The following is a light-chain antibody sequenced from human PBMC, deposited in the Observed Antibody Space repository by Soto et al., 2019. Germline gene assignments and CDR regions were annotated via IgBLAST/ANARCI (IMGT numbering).Light chain of an antibody. CDR1: SSNIGAGYD. Sequence: QTVVTQPPSVSGAPGQRVTISCTGSSSNIGAGYDVHWYQQLPGTAPKLLIYGNSNRPSGVPDRFSGSKSGTSASLAITVLQAEYEADYYCQSYDSSLSRVFGGGTKLTVL. CDR3: QSYDSSLSRV. V-gene: IGLV1-40*01. J-gene: IGLJ2*01. CDR2: GNS.